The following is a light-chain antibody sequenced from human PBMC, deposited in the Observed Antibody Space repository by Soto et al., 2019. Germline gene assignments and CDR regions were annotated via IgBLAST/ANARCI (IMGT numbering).Light chain of an antibody. J-gene: IGKJ1*01. CDR3: QQSYDKPPWT. V-gene: IGKV1-39*01. CDR1: QNIRNY. CDR2: AAS. Sequence: DILMTQSPSSLSASVGDRVTITCRASQNIRNYLNWYQQKPGKAPRLLIHAASILQSGVPSRFSGGGSGTEFTLTFSSLQPEDFATFYCQQSYDKPPWTFGQGTKVEVK.